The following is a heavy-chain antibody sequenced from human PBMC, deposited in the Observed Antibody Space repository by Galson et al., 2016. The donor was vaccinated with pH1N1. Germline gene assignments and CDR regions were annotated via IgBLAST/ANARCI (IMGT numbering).Heavy chain of an antibody. J-gene: IGHJ4*02. V-gene: IGHV3-7*01. D-gene: IGHD6-19*01. Sequence: SLRLSCAASGFDFNNYWMNWVRQAPGKGLEWVASIKEDGSEKLYGDSVKGRFTISRDNAKNSLYLQMNSLRVEDTSVYFRAREVGGRSSYWGQGALVTVSS. CDR1: GFDFNNYW. CDR2: IKEDGSEK. CDR3: AREVGGRSSY.